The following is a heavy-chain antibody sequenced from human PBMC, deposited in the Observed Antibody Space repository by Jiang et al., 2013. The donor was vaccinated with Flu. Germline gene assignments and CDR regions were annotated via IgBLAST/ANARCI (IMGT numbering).Heavy chain of an antibody. CDR2: IYPGDSDT. J-gene: IGHJ5*02. D-gene: IGHD6-13*01. Sequence: PGESLKISCKGSGYSFTSYWIGWVRQMPGKGLEWMGIIYPGDSDTRYSPSFQGQVTISADKSISTAYLQWSSLKASDTAMYYCARRAVAAAAYNWFDPWGQGTLVTVSS. CDR3: ARRAVAAAAYNWFDP. CDR1: GYSFTSYW. V-gene: IGHV5-51*01.